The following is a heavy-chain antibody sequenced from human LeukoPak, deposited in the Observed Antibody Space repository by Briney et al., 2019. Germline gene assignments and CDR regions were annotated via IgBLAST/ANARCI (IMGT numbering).Heavy chain of an antibody. D-gene: IGHD2-2*03. CDR1: GFTFNTYW. V-gene: IGHV3-74*03. Sequence: GGSLRLSCAASGFTFNTYWMHWVRQAPGKGLEWVARVNREGTTTAYADSVKGRFIISRDNSKNTLYLQMNNLRAEDTAVYYCARDSDWILFDYWGQGTPVTVSS. CDR2: VNREGTTT. CDR3: ARDSDWILFDY. J-gene: IGHJ4*02.